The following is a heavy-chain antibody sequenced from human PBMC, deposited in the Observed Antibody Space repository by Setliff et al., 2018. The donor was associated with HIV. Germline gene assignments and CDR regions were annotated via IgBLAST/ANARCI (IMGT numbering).Heavy chain of an antibody. D-gene: IGHD3-10*01. J-gene: IGHJ1*01. CDR3: ARHGRALYNNKWYFEYFQH. V-gene: IGHV4-59*04. CDR2: ISYSGNT. Sequence: SETLSLTCTVSGGSTSSYFWSWIRQSPGKGLEWIGSISYSGNTYYNPSLKSRITVSLHTSENQFSLKLSSVTAADTAVYYCARHGRALYNNKWYFEYFQHWGQGTLVTVSS. CDR1: GGSTSSYF.